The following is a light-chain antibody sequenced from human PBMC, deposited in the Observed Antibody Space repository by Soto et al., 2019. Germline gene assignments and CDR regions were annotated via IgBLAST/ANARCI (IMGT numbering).Light chain of an antibody. CDR1: RGISSW. CDR2: KAS. V-gene: IGKV1-5*03. J-gene: IGKJ2*01. Sequence: DIQMTQSPSTLSASVGDRVTITCRASRGISSWLAWYQQKPGTAPKLLIYKASSLETGVPSRFSGSGSGTEFTLAISSLQPDDSATYYCQQYDSYPYTFGQGTKLEIK. CDR3: QQYDSYPYT.